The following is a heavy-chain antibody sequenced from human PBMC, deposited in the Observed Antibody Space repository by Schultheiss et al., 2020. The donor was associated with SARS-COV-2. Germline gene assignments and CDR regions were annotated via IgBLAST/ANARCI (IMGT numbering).Heavy chain of an antibody. V-gene: IGHV4-34*01. D-gene: IGHD3-3*01. Sequence: SETLSLTCAVYGGSFSGYYWSWIRQPPGKGLEWIGYIYHSGSTYYNPSLKSRVTISVDRSKNQFSLKLSSVTAADTAVYYCAGVDRNHYDFWSGFRFDPWGQGTLVTVSS. CDR3: AGVDRNHYDFWSGFRFDP. J-gene: IGHJ5*02. CDR1: GGSFSGYY. CDR2: IYHSGST.